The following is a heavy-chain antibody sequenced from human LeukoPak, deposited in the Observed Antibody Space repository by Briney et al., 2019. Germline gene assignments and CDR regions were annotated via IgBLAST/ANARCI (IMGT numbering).Heavy chain of an antibody. Sequence: GGSLRLSCAASGFTFSSSAMSWVRQAPGKGLEWVSLMYSGGGTSYADSVKGRFTISRDTSKNTLYLQMSSLRAEDTALYYCARYDNGKDYFDYWGQGTLVTVSS. D-gene: IGHD1-1*01. J-gene: IGHJ4*02. CDR2: MYSGGGT. CDR1: GFTFSSSA. V-gene: IGHV3-23*03. CDR3: ARYDNGKDYFDY.